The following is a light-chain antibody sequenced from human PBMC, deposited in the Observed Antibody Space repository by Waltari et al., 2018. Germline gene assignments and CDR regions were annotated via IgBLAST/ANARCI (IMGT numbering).Light chain of an antibody. CDR2: AAS. J-gene: IGKJ5*01. CDR1: LGISVY. CDR3: QQYNGYPLA. Sequence: QITHSPSPQSANVGDRVPITCRASLGISVYLAWFRQKPGKAPESLIYAASSFESGVSSRFSGSGTGTDFSLTISSLQPEDSATYYCQQYNGYPLAFGQGTRLEIK. V-gene: IGKV1-16*01.